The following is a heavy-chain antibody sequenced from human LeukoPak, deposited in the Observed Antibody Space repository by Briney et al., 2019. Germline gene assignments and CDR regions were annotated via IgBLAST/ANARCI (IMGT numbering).Heavy chain of an antibody. J-gene: IGHJ3*02. CDR3: GKNMYYYDSSGYAFDI. Sequence: ASVKVSCKASGYTFTGYYMHWVRQAPGQGLEWMGWINPNSGGTNYAQKFQGWVTMTRDTSISTAYMELRSLRSDDTAVYYCGKNMYYYDSSGYAFDIWGQGTMVTVSS. V-gene: IGHV1-2*04. D-gene: IGHD3-22*01. CDR2: INPNSGGT. CDR1: GYTFTGYY.